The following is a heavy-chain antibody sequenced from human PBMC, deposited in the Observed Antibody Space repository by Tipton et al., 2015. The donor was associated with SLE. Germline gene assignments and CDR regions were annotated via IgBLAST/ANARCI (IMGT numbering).Heavy chain of an antibody. CDR1: GYSFTSYW. D-gene: IGHD3-3*01. J-gene: IGHJ3*02. V-gene: IGHV5-51*03. CDR2: IYPGDSDT. CDR3: ARRSITIFGVVIPRLDI. Sequence: VQLVQSGAEVKKPGESLKISCKGSGYSFTSYWIAWVRQMPGKGLEWMGIIYPGDSDTRYSPSFQGQVTISADKSISTAYLQWSSLKASDTAMYYCARRSITIFGVVIPRLDIWGQETMVTVSS.